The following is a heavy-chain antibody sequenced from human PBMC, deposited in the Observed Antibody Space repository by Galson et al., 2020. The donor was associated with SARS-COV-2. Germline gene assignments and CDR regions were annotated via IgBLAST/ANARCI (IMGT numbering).Heavy chain of an antibody. CDR3: ARGNSPCVTIFGVLTGTCGMDV. J-gene: IGHJ6*02. CDR1: GASISSGPYY. CDR2: IYKSGNT. D-gene: IGHD3-3*01. Sequence: SETLSLTCTVSGASISSGPYYWSWIRQPAGKGLAWIGRIYKSGNTDYNPSLWSQVSISVDTSKNQFSLKLSSVTAADTAVYYCARGNSPCVTIFGVLTGTCGMDVWGQGTPVTVSS. V-gene: IGHV4-61*02.